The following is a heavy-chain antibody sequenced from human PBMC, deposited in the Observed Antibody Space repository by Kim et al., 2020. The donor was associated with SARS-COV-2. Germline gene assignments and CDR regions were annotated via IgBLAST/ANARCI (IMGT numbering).Heavy chain of an antibody. J-gene: IGHJ6*02. CDR2: IKSKTDGGTT. CDR1: GFTFSNAW. Sequence: GGSLRLSCAASGFTFSNAWMSWVRQAPGKGLEWVGRIKSKTDGGTTEYAAPVKGRCTISRDDSKNTLYLQMNSLKTEDTAVYYCTATVTNYYYYGMDVWGQGTTVTVSS. D-gene: IGHD4-17*01. CDR3: TATVTNYYYYGMDV. V-gene: IGHV3-15*01.